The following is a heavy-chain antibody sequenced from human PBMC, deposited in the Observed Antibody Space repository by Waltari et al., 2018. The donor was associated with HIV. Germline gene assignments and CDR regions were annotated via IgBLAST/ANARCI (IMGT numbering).Heavy chain of an antibody. CDR2: ISPTGDST. J-gene: IGHJ4*02. D-gene: IGHD2-15*01. CDR3: AKKGHLSGGNWKRDYFDY. CDR1: GFTFSDYS. Sequence: EVQLLESGGGLVQPGGSLRLSCAASGFTFSDYSMSWVRQAPGKGLEWVSAISPTGDSTSDADSVKGRFTISRDNSKNTVYRQMNSLIAEDTSIYYCAKKGHLSGGNWKRDYFDYWGQGTLVTVSS. V-gene: IGHV3-23*01.